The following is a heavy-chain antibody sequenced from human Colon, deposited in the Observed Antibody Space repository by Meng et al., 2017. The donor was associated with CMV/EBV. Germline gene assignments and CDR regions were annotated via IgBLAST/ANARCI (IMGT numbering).Heavy chain of an antibody. CDR3: ARGGEGANGYDPDTWTFDY. CDR2: VNHSGST. Sequence: SETLSLTCAVDGGSFSGHTWTWIRQSPGQGLEWIGEVNHSGSTNLKASLKSRVAISVDASKRQFFLKLTFVTAADTAVYYCARGGEGANGYDPDTWTFDYWGQGTLVTVSS. J-gene: IGHJ4*02. CDR1: GGSFSGHT. D-gene: IGHD5-12*01. V-gene: IGHV4-34*01.